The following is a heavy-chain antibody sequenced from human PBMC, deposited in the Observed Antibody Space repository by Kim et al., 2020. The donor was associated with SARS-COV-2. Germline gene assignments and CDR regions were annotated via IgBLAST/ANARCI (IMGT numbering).Heavy chain of an antibody. CDR2: IYYSGST. Sequence: SETPSLTCTVSGGSISSSSYYWGWIRQPPGKGLEWIGSIYYSGSTYYNPSLKSRVTISVDTSKNQFSLKLSSVTAADTAVYYCATLNIVVVTAIDYYYYGMDVWGQGTTVTVSS. D-gene: IGHD2-21*02. J-gene: IGHJ6*02. V-gene: IGHV4-39*05. CDR1: GGSISSSSYY. CDR3: ATLNIVVVTAIDYYYYGMDV.